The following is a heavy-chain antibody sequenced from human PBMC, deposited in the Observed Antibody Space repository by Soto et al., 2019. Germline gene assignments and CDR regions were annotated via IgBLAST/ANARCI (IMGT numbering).Heavy chain of an antibody. CDR3: ARAGTMVRGVIITGPLDY. Sequence: QGQLLRSGPGVRNPGPSWKVPCKAPAGTLTGNAIAWGERAPGQGIEGLGGFIPILGRANKAQKFQGRVTITADESTSTGYMGLSSLRSEDTAVYYCARAGTMVRGVIITGPLDYWGQGTLVTVSS. J-gene: IGHJ4*02. CDR2: FIPILGRA. V-gene: IGHV1-69*01. D-gene: IGHD3-10*01. CDR1: AGTLTGNA.